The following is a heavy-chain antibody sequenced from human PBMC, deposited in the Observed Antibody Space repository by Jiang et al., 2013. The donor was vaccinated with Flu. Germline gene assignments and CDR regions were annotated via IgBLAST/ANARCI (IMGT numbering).Heavy chain of an antibody. D-gene: IGHD6-6*01. J-gene: IGHJ1*01. Sequence: TSYADSVKGRFTISRDNSKDSLYLQMNSLRTEDTALYYCTKGERYSSSSEYFQHWGQGTLVTVSS. CDR3: TKGERYSSSSEYFQH. CDR2: T. V-gene: IGHV3-43*01.